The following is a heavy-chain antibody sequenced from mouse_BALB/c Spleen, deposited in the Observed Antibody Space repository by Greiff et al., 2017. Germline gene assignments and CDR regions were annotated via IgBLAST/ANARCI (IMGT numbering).Heavy chain of an antibody. D-gene: IGHD1-1*01. CDR2: ISSGGSYT. J-gene: IGHJ2*01. V-gene: IGHV5-6*01. CDR1: GFTFSSYG. Sequence: EVMLVESGGDLVKPGGSLKLSCAASGFTFSSYGMSWVRQTPDKRLEWVATISSGGSYTYYPDSVKGRFTISRDNAKNTLYLQMSSLKSEDTAMYYCARQGTTVVADYFDYWGQGTTLTVSS. CDR3: ARQGTTVVADYFDY.